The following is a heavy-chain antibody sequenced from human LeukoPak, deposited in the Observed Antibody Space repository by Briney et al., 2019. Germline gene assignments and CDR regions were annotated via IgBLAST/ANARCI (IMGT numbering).Heavy chain of an antibody. CDR3: AVGLIAAPGWFDP. CDR2: INPNSGGT. V-gene: IGHV1-2*02. J-gene: IGHJ5*02. CDR1: GYTFTGYY. Sequence: ASVKVSCKASGYTFTGYYMHWVRQAPGQGLEWMGWINPNSGGTNYAQKFQGRVTMTRDTSISTAYMELSRLRSDDTAVYYCAVGLIAAPGWFDPWGQGTLVTVSS. D-gene: IGHD6-13*01.